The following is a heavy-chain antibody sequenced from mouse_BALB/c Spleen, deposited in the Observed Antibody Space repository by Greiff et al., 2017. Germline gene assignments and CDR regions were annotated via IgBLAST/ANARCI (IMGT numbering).Heavy chain of an antibody. V-gene: IGHV7-3*02. CDR3: ARDMAATGYFDY. CDR2: IRNKANGYTT. Sequence: EVMLVESGGGLVQPGGSLRLSCATSGFTFTDYYMSWVRQPPGKALEWLGFIRNKANGYTTEYSASVKGRFTISRDNSQSILYLQMNTLRAEDSATYYCARDMAATGYFDYWGQGTTLTVSS. CDR1: GFTFTDYY. J-gene: IGHJ2*01.